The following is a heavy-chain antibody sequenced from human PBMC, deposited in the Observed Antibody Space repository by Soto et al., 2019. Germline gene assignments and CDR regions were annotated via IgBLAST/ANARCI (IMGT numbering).Heavy chain of an antibody. J-gene: IGHJ6*02. Sequence: GGSLRLSCAASRFTFSSYAMCWVRQAPGKGLEWVSSISVSGGSTYYADSVKGRFTISRDNSKNTLYLQMNSLRAEDTAVYYCAKEGRMYYYDSSGYYPLYYYGMDVWGQGTTVTVSS. CDR3: AKEGRMYYYDSSGYYPLYYYGMDV. V-gene: IGHV3-23*01. D-gene: IGHD3-22*01. CDR1: RFTFSSYA. CDR2: ISVSGGST.